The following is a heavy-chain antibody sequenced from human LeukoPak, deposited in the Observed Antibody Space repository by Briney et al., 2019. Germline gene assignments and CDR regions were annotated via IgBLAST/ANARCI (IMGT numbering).Heavy chain of an antibody. Sequence: SDTLSLICAVYGGSYSGYYWRWIRDPPGKGLEWDGEINHSGSTNYNPSLKSRVTISVDTSKNQFSLKLSSVTAADTAVYYCARAPSRSGYYAWGQGTLVTVSS. CDR3: ARAPSRSGYYA. J-gene: IGHJ4*02. V-gene: IGHV4-34*01. D-gene: IGHD3-3*01. CDR1: GGSYSGYY. CDR2: INHSGST.